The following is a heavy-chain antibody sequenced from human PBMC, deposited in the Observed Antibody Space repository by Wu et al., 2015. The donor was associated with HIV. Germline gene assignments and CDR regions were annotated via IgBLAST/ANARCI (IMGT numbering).Heavy chain of an antibody. J-gene: IGHJ4*02. CDR1: GGTFSSYA. Sequence: QVQLVQSGAEVKKPGSSVKVSCKASGGTFSSYAINWFRQAPGQGLEWMGGIIPIFGKANYAQKFQGRVTITTDESTSTAYMELNSLRSEDTAVYYCARSSGQQGYFDCWGQGTLVTVSS. D-gene: IGHD3-3*01. CDR3: ARSSGQQGYFDC. CDR2: IIPIFGKA. V-gene: IGHV1-69*05.